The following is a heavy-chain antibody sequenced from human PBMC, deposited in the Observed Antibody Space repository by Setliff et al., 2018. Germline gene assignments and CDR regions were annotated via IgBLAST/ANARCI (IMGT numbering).Heavy chain of an antibody. J-gene: IGHJ3*02. Sequence: SVKVSCKASGGTFSSYAISWVRQAPGQGLEWMGGIIPIFGTANYAQKFQGRVTITTDESTSTVYMELSSLRSEDTAVYYCARGVFPYHYEGAFDIWGQGTMVTVSS. V-gene: IGHV1-69*05. CDR1: GGTFSSYA. CDR3: ARGVFPYHYEGAFDI. CDR2: IIPIFGTA. D-gene: IGHD3-22*01.